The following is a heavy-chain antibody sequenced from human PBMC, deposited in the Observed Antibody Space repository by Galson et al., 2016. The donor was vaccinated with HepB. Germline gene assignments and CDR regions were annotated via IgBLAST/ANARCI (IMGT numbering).Heavy chain of an antibody. V-gene: IGHV3-23*01. CDR2: ISYTGAST. Sequence: SLRLSCAASGFTFSNYAMTWVRQAPGKGLEWVSGISYTGASTYYADSVNGRFTISRDNSKNTLSLQMSSLRAEDTAVYYCATGRIVGAILKKYWYFDLWGRGTLVTVSS. J-gene: IGHJ2*01. CDR3: ATGRIVGAILKKYWYFDL. CDR1: GFTFSNYA. D-gene: IGHD1-26*01.